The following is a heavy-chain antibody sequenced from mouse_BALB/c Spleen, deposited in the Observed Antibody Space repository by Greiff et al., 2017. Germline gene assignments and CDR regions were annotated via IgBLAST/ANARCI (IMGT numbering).Heavy chain of an antibody. V-gene: IGHV2-9*02. Sequence: LQESGPGLVAPSQSLSITCTVSGFSLTSYGVHWVRQPPGKGLEWLGVIWAGGSTNYNSALMSRLSISKDNSKSQVFLKMNSLQTDDTAMYYCARDYYYGSSYYAMDYWGQGTSVTVSS. CDR2: IWAGGST. CDR1: GFSLTSYG. D-gene: IGHD1-1*01. CDR3: ARDYYYGSSYYAMDY. J-gene: IGHJ4*01.